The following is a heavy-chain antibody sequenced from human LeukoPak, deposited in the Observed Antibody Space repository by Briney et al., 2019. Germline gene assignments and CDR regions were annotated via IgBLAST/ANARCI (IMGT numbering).Heavy chain of an antibody. V-gene: IGHV1-2*06. CDR2: INPNSGGT. CDR1: GYTFTGYY. CDR3: ARAYYYGSGSYSYYFDY. Sequence: ASVKVSCKASGYTFTGYYMHWVPQAPGQGLEWMGRINPNSGGTNYAQKFQGRVTMTRDTSISTAYMELSRLRSDDTAVYYCARAYYYGSGSYSYYFDYWGQGTLVTVSS. D-gene: IGHD3-10*01. J-gene: IGHJ4*02.